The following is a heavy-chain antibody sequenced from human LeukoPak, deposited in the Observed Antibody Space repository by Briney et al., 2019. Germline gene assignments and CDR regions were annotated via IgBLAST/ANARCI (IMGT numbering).Heavy chain of an antibody. D-gene: IGHD3-22*01. J-gene: IGHJ4*02. V-gene: IGHV4-31*03. Sequence: SETLSLTCTVSGGSISSGDYYGRWIRRHPGKGLEWIGNFYYSGSTYYNPALKSRVTISVDTSKSQFSLKLSSVTAADTAVYYCAREGYDSSYYYYLDYWGQGTLVTVSS. CDR2: FYYSGST. CDR3: AREGYDSSYYYYLDY. CDR1: GGSISSGDYY.